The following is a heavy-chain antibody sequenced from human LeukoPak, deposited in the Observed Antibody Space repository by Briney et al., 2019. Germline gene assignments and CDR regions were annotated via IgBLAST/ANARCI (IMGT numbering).Heavy chain of an antibody. V-gene: IGHV3-74*01. Sequence: GGALRLSCVASGFTFSNYWMHWVRQAPGKGLVGVSRINSDGSSTSHADSVTGRFTISSDNAKNTLYLQMHSVRAEDTGVYYCARGRVLSDGTYYYGMDVWGQGTTVTVSS. J-gene: IGHJ6*02. CDR2: INSDGSST. CDR1: GFTFSNYW. D-gene: IGHD4/OR15-4a*01. CDR3: ARGRVLSDGTYYYGMDV.